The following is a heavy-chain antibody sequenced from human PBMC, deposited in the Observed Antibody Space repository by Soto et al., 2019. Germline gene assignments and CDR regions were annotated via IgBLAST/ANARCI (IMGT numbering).Heavy chain of an antibody. Sequence: SQTLSLTCAISGDSVSSNTAAWNWIRSSPSRGLEWLGRTYYRSNWRHDYAVSVKSRITVNPDTSKNHFSLQLNSVTPDDTAVYYCERGVAGSGFDLWGPGTMLTVYS. CDR3: ERGVAGSGFDL. D-gene: IGHD6-19*01. CDR1: GDSVSSNTAA. J-gene: IGHJ4*02. CDR2: TYYRSNWRH. V-gene: IGHV6-1*01.